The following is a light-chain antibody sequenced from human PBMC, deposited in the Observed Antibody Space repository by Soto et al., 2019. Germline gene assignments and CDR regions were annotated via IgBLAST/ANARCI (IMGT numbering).Light chain of an antibody. CDR2: DVI. CDR3: CSYVGSYSYV. J-gene: IGLJ1*01. V-gene: IGLV2-11*01. Sequence: QSALTQPRSVSGSPGQSVTVSCIGTSSDVGGYNSVSWYQEHPGKAPKLMIYDVIKRTSGVPDRFSGSKSGNTASLTISGLLAEDEADYYCCSYVGSYSYVFGTGTKVTVL. CDR1: SSDVGGYNS.